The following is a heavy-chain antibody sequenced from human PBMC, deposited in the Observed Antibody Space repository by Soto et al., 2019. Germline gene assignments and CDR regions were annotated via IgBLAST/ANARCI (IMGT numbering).Heavy chain of an antibody. CDR2: ISTSGAST. D-gene: IGHD2-15*01. CDR3: AKDPMVRDCSGGTCYFDY. V-gene: IGHV3-23*01. CDR1: GFTFSSFA. Sequence: EVQLLESGGGLVQPGGSLRLSCAASGFTFSSFAMSWVRQAPGKGLEWVSAISTSGASTYYADSVKGRFTISRDNSKNPLYLQMNSLRAEDTAVYYCAKDPMVRDCSGGTCYFDYWGQGTLVTVSS. J-gene: IGHJ4*02.